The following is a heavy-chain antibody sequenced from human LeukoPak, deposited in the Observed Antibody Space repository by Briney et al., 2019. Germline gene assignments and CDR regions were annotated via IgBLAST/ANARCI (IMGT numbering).Heavy chain of an antibody. J-gene: IGHJ4*02. Sequence: SETLSLTCTVSGGSISSSSYYWGWVRQPPGKGLEWIGSIYYSGGTYYNPSLKSRVTISVDTSKNQFSLKLSSVTAADTAVYYCARDLNGDYVFDYWGQGTLVTVSS. CDR3: ARDLNGDYVFDY. D-gene: IGHD4-17*01. CDR2: IYYSGGT. V-gene: IGHV4-39*07. CDR1: GGSISSSSYY.